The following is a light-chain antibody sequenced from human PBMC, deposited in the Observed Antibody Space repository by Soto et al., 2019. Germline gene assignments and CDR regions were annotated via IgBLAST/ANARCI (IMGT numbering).Light chain of an antibody. V-gene: IGKV3-20*01. CDR1: QSVVDNY. J-gene: IGKJ1*01. CDR2: AAS. CDR3: QQYGHSPRT. Sequence: EIVLTQSPGTLSLSPGDRATLFCRASQSVVDNYLAWYQQKPGQAPRLLIYAASRRATGIPDTFTGSGSGTDFTLTITRLEPEDFALYYCQQYGHSPRTFGQGTKVEIK.